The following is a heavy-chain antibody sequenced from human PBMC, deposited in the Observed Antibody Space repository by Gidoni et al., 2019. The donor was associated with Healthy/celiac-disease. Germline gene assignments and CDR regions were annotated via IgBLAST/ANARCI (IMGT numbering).Heavy chain of an antibody. V-gene: IGHV3-23*01. CDR1: GFTFSSYA. Sequence: EVQLLESGGSLVQPGGSLRLSCAASGFTFSSYAMSWVRQAPGKRLEWVSAISGSGGSTYYADSVKGRFTISRDNSKNTLYLQMNSLRAEDTAVYYCAKQWELPKTFDYWGQGTLVTVSS. D-gene: IGHD1-26*01. CDR3: AKQWELPKTFDY. J-gene: IGHJ4*02. CDR2: ISGSGGST.